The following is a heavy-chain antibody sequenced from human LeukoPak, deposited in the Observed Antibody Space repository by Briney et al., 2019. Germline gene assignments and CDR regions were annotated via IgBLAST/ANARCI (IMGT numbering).Heavy chain of an antibody. CDR3: ARDSCGGGPDFDY. CDR1: GDSISSSW. CDR2: VYYSGTPT. J-gene: IGHJ4*02. D-gene: IGHD2-21*01. V-gene: IGHV4-59*01. Sequence: SETLSLTCTVSGDSISSSWWAWIRQPPGKGLEWIGYVYYSGTPTSYNPSLRSRVTISIDTSRNQFSLKLSSVTAADTAVYYCARDSCGGGPDFDYWGPGTLVTVSS.